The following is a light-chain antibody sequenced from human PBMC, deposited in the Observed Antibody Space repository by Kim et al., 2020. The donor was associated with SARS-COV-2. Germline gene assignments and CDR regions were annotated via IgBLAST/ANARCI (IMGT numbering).Light chain of an antibody. Sequence: VSPGERATLSCRASQSVSNSLAWYQQKPGQAPRLLIYGASTRATGIPARFSGSGSRTEFALTISSLQSEDFAVYYCKQYNNWPETFGRGAKVDIK. CDR2: GAS. J-gene: IGKJ1*01. CDR1: QSVSNS. V-gene: IGKV3-15*01. CDR3: KQYNNWPET.